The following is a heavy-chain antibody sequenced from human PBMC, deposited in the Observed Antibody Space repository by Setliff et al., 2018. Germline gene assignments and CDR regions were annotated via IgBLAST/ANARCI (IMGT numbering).Heavy chain of an antibody. CDR2: FHTGGST. Sequence: SETLSLTCTVSGDSISSGSYYWTWIRQPAGKGLEWIGHFHTGGSTNYNRSLRSRVSISVDTSKNQFSLKLSSVTAADTATYYGARAGPAVTFFRVLVISWWDPWGQGSLVTVSS. J-gene: IGHJ5*02. D-gene: IGHD3-3*01. CDR3: ARAGPAVTFFRVLVISWWDP. V-gene: IGHV4-61*09. CDR1: GDSISSGSYY.